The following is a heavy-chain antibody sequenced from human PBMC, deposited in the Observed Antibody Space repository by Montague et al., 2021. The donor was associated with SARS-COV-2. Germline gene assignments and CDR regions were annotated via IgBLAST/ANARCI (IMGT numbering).Heavy chain of an antibody. CDR1: GGSISSGIYY. CDR3: ARDIAVAGLFDY. D-gene: IGHD6-19*01. CDR2: ISISGST. V-gene: IGHV4-61*02. J-gene: IGHJ4*02. Sequence: TLSLTCTVSGGSISSGIYYWSWIRQPAGKGLEWIGRISISGSTNYNPSLKSRVTISVDTSKNQFSLKLSSVTAADTAVYYCARDIAVAGLFDYWGQGTLVTVSS.